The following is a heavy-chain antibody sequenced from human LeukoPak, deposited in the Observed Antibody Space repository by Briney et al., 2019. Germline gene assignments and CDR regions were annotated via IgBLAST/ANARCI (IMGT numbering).Heavy chain of an antibody. Sequence: GGSLRLLCTVSGFPFSRFGMHGPRQAPGKGLVWVSRLSSYGSTTSYADSVKGRFTISRDNAKNTLYLQMNSLRAEDTTIYYCSRMEHGTTCDYWGQGTLVTVSS. D-gene: IGHD1/OR15-1a*01. CDR3: SRMEHGTTCDY. CDR1: GFPFSRFG. CDR2: LSSYGSTT. J-gene: IGHJ4*02. V-gene: IGHV3-74*01.